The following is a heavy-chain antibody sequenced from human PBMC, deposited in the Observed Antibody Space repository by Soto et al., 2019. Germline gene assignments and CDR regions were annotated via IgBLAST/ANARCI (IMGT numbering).Heavy chain of an antibody. J-gene: IGHJ4*02. D-gene: IGHD3-10*01. CDR1: GYSFTTYG. CDR3: VRDKYYSQSRGHEPCEY. V-gene: IGHV1-18*01. CDR2: ISGYNGNT. Sequence: GSSVKVSCKTSGYSFTTYGLSWVRQAPGRGLEWVGWISGYNGNTNYAQKFQGTVILTTDTPTTTGYMEIKSLSSDDTAVYYCVRDKYYSQSRGHEPCEYCCQGTQVTVSS.